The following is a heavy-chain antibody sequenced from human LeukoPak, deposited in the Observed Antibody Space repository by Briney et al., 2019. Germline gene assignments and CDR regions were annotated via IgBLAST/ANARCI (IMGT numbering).Heavy chain of an antibody. CDR3: ARHQVVRGVRLPDY. Sequence: GESLKISCEGSGYDFTTYWIGWVRQMPGKGLEWMGIIYPGDSDTRYSPSFQGQVTISADKSISTAYLQWSSLKASDTAMYYCARHQVVRGVRLPDYWGQGTLVTVSS. J-gene: IGHJ4*02. CDR1: GYDFTTYW. D-gene: IGHD3-10*01. CDR2: IYPGDSDT. V-gene: IGHV5-51*01.